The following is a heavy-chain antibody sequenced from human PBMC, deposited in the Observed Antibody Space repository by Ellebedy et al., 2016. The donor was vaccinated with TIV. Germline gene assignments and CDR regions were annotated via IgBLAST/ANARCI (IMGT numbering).Heavy chain of an antibody. CDR2: ITSISNRI. J-gene: IGHJ4*02. Sequence: GESLKISCAASGFSFSTYSMNWVRQAPGKGLEWVEYITSISNRIHYADSVKGRFTIYRDNAKNSLYLQMNSLRDEDTAVYYCTRDPHSLDYWGRGTLVTVSS. CDR3: TRDPHSLDY. CDR1: GFSFSTYS. V-gene: IGHV3-48*02.